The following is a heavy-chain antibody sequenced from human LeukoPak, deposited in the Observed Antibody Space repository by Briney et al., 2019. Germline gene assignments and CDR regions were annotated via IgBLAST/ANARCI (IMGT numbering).Heavy chain of an antibody. CDR2: ISNDGSNK. D-gene: IGHD6-19*01. J-gene: IGHJ4*02. CDR3: AREKSIAVAGTFDY. V-gene: IGHV3-30*04. CDR1: GFTFSSYA. Sequence: GRSLRLSCAASGFTFSSYAMHWVRQAPGKGLEWVAVISNDGSNKYYADSVKGRFTISRDNSKNTLYLQMNSLRAEDTAVYYCAREKSIAVAGTFDYWGQGTLVTVSS.